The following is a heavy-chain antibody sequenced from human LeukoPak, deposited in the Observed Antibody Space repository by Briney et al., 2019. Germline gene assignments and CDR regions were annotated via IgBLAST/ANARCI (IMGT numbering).Heavy chain of an antibody. CDR3: ARSNGYCSSTSCYTSDY. Sequence: GGSLKISCKGSGYSFTSYWIGWVRQMPGKGLEWMGIIYPGDSDTRYSPSFQGQVTISADKSISTAYLQWSSLKASDTAMYYCARSNGYCSSTSCYTSDYWGQGTLVTVSS. CDR2: IYPGDSDT. J-gene: IGHJ4*02. V-gene: IGHV5-51*01. D-gene: IGHD2-2*02. CDR1: GYSFTSYW.